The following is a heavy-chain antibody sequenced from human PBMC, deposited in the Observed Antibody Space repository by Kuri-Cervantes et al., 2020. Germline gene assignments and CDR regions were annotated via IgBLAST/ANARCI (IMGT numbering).Heavy chain of an antibody. CDR2: IWYDGSNN. CDR3: ARVWDLNYVNAFDI. J-gene: IGHJ3*02. Sequence: SWAASGFTFSSYGMHWVRQAPGKGLEGVAVIWYDGSNNYYADSVQGRFTIARDNSKNTLYLQMNSLRAEDTALYSCARVWDLNYVNAFDIWGQGTMVTVSS. V-gene: IGHV3-33*01. D-gene: IGHD1-7*01. CDR1: GFTFSSYG.